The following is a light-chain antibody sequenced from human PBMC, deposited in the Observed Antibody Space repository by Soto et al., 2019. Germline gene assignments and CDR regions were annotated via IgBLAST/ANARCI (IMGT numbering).Light chain of an antibody. CDR2: LGS. J-gene: IGKJ1*01. Sequence: DIVITQSPLSLPATPGEPASISCRSSQSLLHSNGYNYLDWYLQKPGQSPQLLIYLGSNRASGVPDRFSGSGSGTDFTLKISRVEAEDVGVYYCMQPLQSWTFGQGTKVDI. CDR3: MQPLQSWT. CDR1: QSLLHSNGYNY. V-gene: IGKV2-28*01.